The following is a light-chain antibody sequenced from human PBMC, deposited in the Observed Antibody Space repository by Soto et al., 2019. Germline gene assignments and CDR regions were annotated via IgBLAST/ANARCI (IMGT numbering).Light chain of an antibody. J-gene: IGLJ2*01. Sequence: QTVVTQEPSLTVSPGGTVPLTCSLTTGAVTSDYYPNWFQRKPGQALRTLIYGTSNKHSWTPAPFSGYLLGGKAALTLSGVQPEDEADYYCVLLYGGAWVFGGGTKVTVL. V-gene: IGLV7-43*01. CDR1: TGAVTSDYY. CDR3: VLLYGGAWV. CDR2: GTS.